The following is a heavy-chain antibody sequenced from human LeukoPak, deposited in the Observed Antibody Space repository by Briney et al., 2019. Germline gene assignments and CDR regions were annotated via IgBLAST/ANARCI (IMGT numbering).Heavy chain of an antibody. CDR1: GFTFSSYA. V-gene: IGHV3-30*04. CDR2: ISYDGSNK. CDR3: AREDAPYCSSTSCYYYYGMDV. Sequence: GRSLRLSCAASGFTFSSYAMHWVRQAPGKGLEWVAVISYDGSNKYYADSVKGRFTISRDNSKNTLYLQMNSLRAEDTAVYYCAREDAPYCSSTSCYYYYGMDVRGKGTTVTVSS. J-gene: IGHJ6*04. D-gene: IGHD2-2*01.